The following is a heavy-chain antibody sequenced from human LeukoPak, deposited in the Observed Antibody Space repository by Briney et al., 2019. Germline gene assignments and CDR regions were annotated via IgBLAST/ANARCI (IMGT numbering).Heavy chain of an antibody. Sequence: EASVKVSCKASGGTFSSYAISWVRQAPGQGLEWMGRIIPIFGTANYAQKFQGRVTITTDESTSTAYMELSSLRSEDTAVYYCARFLVEYDSSGYETLWGQGTLVTVSS. V-gene: IGHV1-69*05. J-gene: IGHJ4*02. CDR2: IIPIFGTA. D-gene: IGHD3-22*01. CDR3: ARFLVEYDSSGYETL. CDR1: GGTFSSYA.